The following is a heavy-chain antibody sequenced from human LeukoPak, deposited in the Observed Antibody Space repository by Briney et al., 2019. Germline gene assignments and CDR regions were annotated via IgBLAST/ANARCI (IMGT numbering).Heavy chain of an antibody. CDR3: ARASPRGATYLY. CDR1: GYTFTGYY. CDR2: INPNSGGT. D-gene: IGHD1-26*01. V-gene: IGHV1-2*02. J-gene: IGHJ4*02. Sequence: ASVKVSCKASGYTFTGYYMHWVRQAPGQGLEWMGWINPNSGGTNYAQKFQGRVTMTRDTSISTAYMELSRLRSDDTAVYYCARASPRGATYLYWGRGTLVTVSS.